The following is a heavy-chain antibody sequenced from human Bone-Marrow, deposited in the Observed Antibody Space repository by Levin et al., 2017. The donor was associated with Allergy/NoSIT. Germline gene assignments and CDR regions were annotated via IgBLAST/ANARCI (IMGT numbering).Heavy chain of an antibody. Sequence: SCASSGLNFNNYWMTWVRQAPGKGLEWVANINEDGSAKNYVDSVKGRFTVSRDNTKTSVYLQMNSLRAEDTAVYYCAREYWGPYSWGQGTLVTVSA. J-gene: IGHJ4*02. CDR1: GLNFNNYW. CDR2: INEDGSAK. V-gene: IGHV3-7*04. CDR3: AREYWGPYS. D-gene: IGHD3-16*01.